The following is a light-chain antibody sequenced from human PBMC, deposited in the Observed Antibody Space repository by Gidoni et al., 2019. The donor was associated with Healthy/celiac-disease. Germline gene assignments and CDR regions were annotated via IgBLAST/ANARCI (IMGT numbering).Light chain of an antibody. J-gene: IGKJ1*01. CDR3: QQSYSTPRT. CDR1: QSISTY. CDR2: AAS. V-gene: IGKV1-39*01. Sequence: DIQMTQSPSSLSASVGDRATITCRASQSISTYLNWYQQKPGNAPKLLIYAASSLQSGVPSRFSGSGSGTDFTLTISSLQPEDFATYYCQQSYSTPRTFGQGTKVEIK.